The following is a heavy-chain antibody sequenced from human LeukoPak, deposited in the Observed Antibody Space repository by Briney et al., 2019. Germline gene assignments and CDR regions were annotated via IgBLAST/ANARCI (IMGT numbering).Heavy chain of an antibody. CDR1: GYTFTGYY. CDR2: INPNSGGT. V-gene: IGHV1-2*06. J-gene: IGHJ6*03. Sequence: ASVKVSCKASGYTFTGYYMHWVRQAPGQGLEWMGRINPNSGGTNYAQKFQGRVTMTRDTSISTAYMELSRLRSDDTAVYYCARGQWSSSNYYYYYMDVWGKGTTVTVSS. CDR3: ARGQWSSSNYYYYYMDV. D-gene: IGHD6-6*01.